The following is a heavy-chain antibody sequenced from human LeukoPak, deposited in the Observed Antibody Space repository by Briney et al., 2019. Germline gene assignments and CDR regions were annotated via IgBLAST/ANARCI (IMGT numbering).Heavy chain of an antibody. V-gene: IGHV1-46*01. J-gene: IGHJ4*02. D-gene: IGHD5-12*01. CDR2: INPNDGST. Sequence: GASVKVSCKASGYTFTSYFMHWVRQAPGQGLEWMGTINPNDGSTSYAQNFQGRVTMTRDTSTSTVYMELSSLRSEDTAVYYCARARGYSGYRPIDYWGQGTLVTVSS. CDR3: ARARGYSGYRPIDY. CDR1: GYTFTSYF.